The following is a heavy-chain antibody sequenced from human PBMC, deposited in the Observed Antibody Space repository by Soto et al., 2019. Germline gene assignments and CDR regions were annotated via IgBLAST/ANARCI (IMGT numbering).Heavy chain of an antibody. CDR3: ARCGTTMAPPPLSGTHD. CDR2: IYYSGST. V-gene: IGHV4-39*01. Sequence: QLQLQESGPGLVKPSETLSLTCTVSGGSISSSSYYWGWIRQPPGKGLEWIGSIYYSGSTYYNPSLKSRVTISVDTSKNQFSLKLSSVTAADTAVYYCARCGTTMAPPPLSGTHDWGQGTLVTVSS. CDR1: GGSISSSSYY. D-gene: IGHD3-10*01. J-gene: IGHJ4*02.